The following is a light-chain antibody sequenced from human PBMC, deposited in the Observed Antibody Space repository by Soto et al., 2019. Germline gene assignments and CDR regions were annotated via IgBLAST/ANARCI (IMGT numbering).Light chain of an antibody. CDR1: QSISSW. V-gene: IGKV1-5*01. CDR2: DAS. CDR3: QQYKTYSWT. J-gene: IGKJ1*01. Sequence: EIQNTQGPSNPFSSVRNKINITFPVSQSISSWLAWCQQKPGNAPKLLIYDASSLESGVPSRFSGSGSGTEFTLTIRSLQPDDFATYYCQQYKTYSWTFGQGTKVDIK.